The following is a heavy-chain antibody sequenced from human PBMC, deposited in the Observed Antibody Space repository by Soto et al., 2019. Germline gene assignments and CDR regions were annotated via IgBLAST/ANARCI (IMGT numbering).Heavy chain of an antibody. Sequence: QVQLVQSGAEVKKPGASVKVSCKASGYTFTSYAMHWVRQAPGQRLEWRGWINAGNGNTKYSQKFQGRVTITRDTSASTAYMELSSLRSEDTAVYYCARNPLIAAAGTGYWGQGTLVTVSS. J-gene: IGHJ4*02. D-gene: IGHD6-13*01. CDR1: GYTFTSYA. CDR3: ARNPLIAAAGTGY. CDR2: INAGNGNT. V-gene: IGHV1-3*01.